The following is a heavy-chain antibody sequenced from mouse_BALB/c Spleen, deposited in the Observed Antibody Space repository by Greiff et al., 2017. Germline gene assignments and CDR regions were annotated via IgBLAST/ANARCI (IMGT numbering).Heavy chain of an antibody. CDR1: GFKFKDYY. D-gene: IGHD2-13*01. V-gene: IGHV14-4*02. CDR3: RGDGDSRDGFAY. J-gene: IGHJ3*01. CDR2: IDPENGDT. Sequence: EVQLQQSGAELVRPGASVKLSCKASGFKFKDYYMHWVKQRPEQGLEWIGWIDPENGDTDYATKFQGKATMTADTSSNTAYLQLSSLTSEDTAVYCARGDGDSRDGFAYWGQGTLVTVSA.